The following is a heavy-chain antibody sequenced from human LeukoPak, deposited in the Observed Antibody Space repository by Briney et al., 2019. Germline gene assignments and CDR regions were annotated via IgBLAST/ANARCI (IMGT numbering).Heavy chain of an antibody. V-gene: IGHV4-34*01. CDR1: GGSFGDHF. CDR3: ARINLWPGNWIDS. CDR2: VNQRGTI. J-gene: IGHJ5*01. D-gene: IGHD2/OR15-2a*01. Sequence: PSAPLSLTCGLNGGSFGDHFWGWFRQSPGKGLEWTGEVNQRGTINSNPSLKGRVAISVETSKNQFSLKLTSVTAADTAVYYCARINLWPGNWIDSWGQGSLVTVSS.